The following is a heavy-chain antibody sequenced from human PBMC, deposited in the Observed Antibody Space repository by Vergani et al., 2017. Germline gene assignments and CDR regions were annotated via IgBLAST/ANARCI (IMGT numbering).Heavy chain of an antibody. V-gene: IGHV4-39*01. CDR3: ARLGVDYDSSGYGWFDP. D-gene: IGHD3-22*01. CDR1: GGSISSSSYY. CDR2: IYYSGST. J-gene: IGHJ5*02. Sequence: QLQLQESGPGLVKPSETLSLTCTVSGGSISSSSYYWGWIRQPPGKGLEWIGSIYYSGSTYYNPSLKSRVTISVDTSKNQFSLKLSSVTAADTAVYYCARLGVDYDSSGYGWFDPWGQGTLVTVSS.